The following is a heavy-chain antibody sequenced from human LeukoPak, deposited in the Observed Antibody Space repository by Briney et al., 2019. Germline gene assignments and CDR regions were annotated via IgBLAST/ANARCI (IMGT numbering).Heavy chain of an antibody. CDR2: TYYRSKWYN. CDR1: GDSVSSNSAA. Sequence: SQTLSLTCAISGDSVSSNSAAWNWIRQSPSRGLEWLGRTYYRSKWYNDYAVSVKSRITINPDTSKNQFSLQLNSVPPEDTAVYYCARESHRIAAAGTHYYYYMDVWGKGTTVTVSS. D-gene: IGHD6-13*01. CDR3: ARESHRIAAAGTHYYYYMDV. J-gene: IGHJ6*03. V-gene: IGHV6-1*01.